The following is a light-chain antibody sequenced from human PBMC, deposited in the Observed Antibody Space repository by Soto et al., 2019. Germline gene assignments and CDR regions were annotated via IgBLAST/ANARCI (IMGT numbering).Light chain of an antibody. Sequence: QSMPTQPGSLSGSPGHSTTISWTGTNRDVGGYNSVSLYQQLPGKAPKLMIYEVNNRPSGVSNRFSAYKDANTASLTISGLQAEDEADYYCNSYAKRGAYVFGTGTKVTVL. CDR2: EVN. CDR3: NSYAKRGAYV. V-gene: IGLV2-14*01. CDR1: NRDVGGYNS. J-gene: IGLJ1*01.